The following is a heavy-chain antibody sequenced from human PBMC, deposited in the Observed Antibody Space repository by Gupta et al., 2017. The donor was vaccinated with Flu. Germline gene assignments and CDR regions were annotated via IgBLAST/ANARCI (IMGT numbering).Heavy chain of an antibody. CDR3: ARDNSGANASGAYYGDAFDI. CDR1: GFSFSSYT. J-gene: IGHJ3*02. V-gene: IGHV3-21*02. Sequence: EVQLVESGGGLVKPGGSLRLSCVASGFSFSSYTMTWVRQAPGKGLEWVATFSSSSTYIYYADSVKGRFTISRDNAKKSLFLQMDRLRAEDTAVYYCARDNSGANASGAYYGDAFDIWGQGTMVTVSS. CDR2: FSSSSTYI. D-gene: IGHD3-3*01.